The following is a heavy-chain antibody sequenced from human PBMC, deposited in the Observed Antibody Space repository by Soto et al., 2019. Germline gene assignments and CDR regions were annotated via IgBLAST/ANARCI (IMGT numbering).Heavy chain of an antibody. CDR2: IIPVFGAA. V-gene: IGHV1-69*13. CDR1: GGTFSNYA. D-gene: IGHD2-2*01. J-gene: IGHJ6*02. CDR3: ATTGEQHCNGTSCYAYYYYRLDV. Sequence: SVKVSCKASGGTFSNYAITWVRQAPGQGLEWMGGIIPVFGAANYAQKFQGRVTFTADESTRTAFMELSSLRSEDTAVYYCATTGEQHCNGTSCYAYYYYRLDVWGQGTTVTVSS.